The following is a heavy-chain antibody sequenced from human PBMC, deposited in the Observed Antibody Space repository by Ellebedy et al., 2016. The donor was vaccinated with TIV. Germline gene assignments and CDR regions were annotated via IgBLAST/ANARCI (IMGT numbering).Heavy chain of an antibody. CDR3: ARFESSVSPYYYYGMDV. CDR2: INPSGGST. CDR1: GYTFTSYY. Sequence: AASVKVSCKASGYTFTSYYMHWVRQAPGQGLEWMGIINPSGGSTSYAQKFQGRVTMTRDTSTSTVYMELSSLISEDTDVYYCARFESSVSPYYYYGMDVWGQGTTVTVSS. J-gene: IGHJ6*02. D-gene: IGHD1-14*01. V-gene: IGHV1-46*01.